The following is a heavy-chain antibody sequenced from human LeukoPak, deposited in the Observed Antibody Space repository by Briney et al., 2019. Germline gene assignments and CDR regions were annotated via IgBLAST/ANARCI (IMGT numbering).Heavy chain of an antibody. D-gene: IGHD6-13*01. CDR1: GFTSSNAW. J-gene: IGHJ4*02. Sequence: PGGSLRLSCAASGFTSSNAWMSWVRQAPGKGLEWVAFIRYDGSNKYYADSVKGRFTISRDNSKNTLYLQMNSLRAEDTAVYYCAKISQYSSSWYHFDYWGQGTLVTVSS. V-gene: IGHV3-30*02. CDR2: IRYDGSNK. CDR3: AKISQYSSSWYHFDY.